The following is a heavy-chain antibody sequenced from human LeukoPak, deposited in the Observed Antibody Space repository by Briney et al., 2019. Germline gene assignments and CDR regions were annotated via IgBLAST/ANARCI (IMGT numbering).Heavy chain of an antibody. CDR1: GFTFSRYG. J-gene: IGHJ6*02. D-gene: IGHD2-15*01. CDR2: ISYDGNNK. V-gene: IGHV3-30*18. Sequence: PGRSLRLSCAASGFTFSRYGIHWVRQAPGKGLEWVAVISYDGNNKYYADSVKGRFTISRDNSKNTLYLQMNSLRPEDTAVFYCAKGLGVGYCGDGSCYVYGMDVWGQGTTVTVSS. CDR3: AKGLGVGYCGDGSCYVYGMDV.